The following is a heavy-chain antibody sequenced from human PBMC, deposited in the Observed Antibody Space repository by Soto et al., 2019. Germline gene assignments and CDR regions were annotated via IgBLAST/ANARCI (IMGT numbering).Heavy chain of an antibody. Sequence: LRLPCAASGFTFSSYGMHWVRQAPGKGLEWVAVISYDGSNKYYADSVKGRFTISRDNSKNTLYLQMNSLRAEDTAVYYCAKDSYGSGTDYFYGMDVRGQGTTVTVSS. V-gene: IGHV3-30*18. D-gene: IGHD3-10*01. CDR2: ISYDGSNK. CDR1: GFTFSSYG. J-gene: IGHJ6*02. CDR3: AKDSYGSGTDYFYGMDV.